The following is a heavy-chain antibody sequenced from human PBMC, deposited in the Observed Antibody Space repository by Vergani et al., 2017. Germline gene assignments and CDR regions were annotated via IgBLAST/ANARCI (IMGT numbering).Heavy chain of an antibody. CDR1: GGTFSSYA. J-gene: IGHJ6*03. CDR3: ARGGSLGLYYYVSSGYYTPDYYYYMDV. D-gene: IGHD3-22*01. V-gene: IGHV1-69*01. CDR2: IIPIFGTA. Sequence: QVQLVQSGAEVKKPGSSVKVSCKASGGTFSSYAISWVRQAPGQGLEWMGGIIPIFGTANYAQKFQGRVTITADESTSTAYMELSSLRSEDTAVYYCARGGSLGLYYYVSSGYYTPDYYYYMDVWGKGTTVTVSS.